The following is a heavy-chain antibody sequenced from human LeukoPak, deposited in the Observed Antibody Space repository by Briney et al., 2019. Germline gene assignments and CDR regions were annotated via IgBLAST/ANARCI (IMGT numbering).Heavy chain of an antibody. CDR3: AKDGTRGIRFGKIPHYFDY. CDR1: GFTFSGFA. V-gene: IGHV3-23*01. J-gene: IGHJ4*02. Sequence: GGSLRLSCAASGFTFSGFAMSWIRQAPGKGLEWVSSISRSGESTFYADSVRGRFTISRDNSKNTVSLQMNSLRVEDTAVYYCAKDGTRGIRFGKIPHYFDYWGQGTLVTVSS. CDR2: ISRSGEST. D-gene: IGHD3-10*01.